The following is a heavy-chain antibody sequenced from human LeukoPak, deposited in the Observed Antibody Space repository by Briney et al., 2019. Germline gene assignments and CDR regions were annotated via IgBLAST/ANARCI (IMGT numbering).Heavy chain of an antibody. V-gene: IGHV4-59*01. CDR2: IYYSGST. CDR1: GGSISSYY. CDR3: ARGVGNPGFFDY. D-gene: IGHD4-23*01. Sequence: SETLSLTCTVSGGSISSYYWSWIRQPPGKGLEWIGYIYYSGSTNYNLSLKSRVTISVDTSKNQFSLKLSSVTAADTAVYYCARGVGNPGFFDYWGQGTLVTVSS. J-gene: IGHJ4*02.